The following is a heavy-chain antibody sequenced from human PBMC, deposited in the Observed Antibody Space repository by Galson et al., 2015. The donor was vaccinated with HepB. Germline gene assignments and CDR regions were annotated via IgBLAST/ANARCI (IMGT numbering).Heavy chain of an antibody. CDR2: INPSGGST. J-gene: IGHJ4*02. CDR3: ARGSNAYAWYSFDF. D-gene: IGHD3-16*01. CDR1: GYTFSNYY. Sequence: SVKVSCKASGYTFSNYYMHWVRQAPGQGLEWMGTINPSGGSTIYTQKFQGRVTMTRDTSTSTVYMELSSLRSEDTAVYYCARGSNAYAWYSFDFWGQGTLVTVSA. V-gene: IGHV1-46*03.